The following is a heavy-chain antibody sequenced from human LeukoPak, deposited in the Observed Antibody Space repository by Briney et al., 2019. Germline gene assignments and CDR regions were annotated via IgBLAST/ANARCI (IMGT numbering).Heavy chain of an antibody. CDR1: GGSISSSSYY. D-gene: IGHD6-13*01. CDR2: IYYSGST. V-gene: IGHV4-39*07. CDR3: ARDRVAAAAADY. J-gene: IGHJ4*02. Sequence: SETLSLTCTVSGGSISSSSYYWGWIRQPPGKGLEWIGSIYYSGSTYYNPSLKGRVTISVDTSKNQFSLKLSSVTAADTAVYYCARDRVAAAAADYWGQGTLVTVSP.